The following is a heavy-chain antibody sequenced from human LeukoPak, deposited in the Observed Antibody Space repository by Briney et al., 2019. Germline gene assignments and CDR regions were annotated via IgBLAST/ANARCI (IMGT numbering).Heavy chain of an antibody. J-gene: IGHJ5*02. CDR1: GFTFSSYS. CDR2: ISSSSSYI. V-gene: IGHV3-21*04. D-gene: IGHD3-3*01. CDR3: AKDLYDFWSGYRRINWFDP. Sequence: GGSLRLSCAASGFTFSSYSMNWVRQAPGKGLEWVSSISSSSSYIYYADSVKGRFTISRDNSKNTLYLQMNSLRAEDTAVYYCAKDLYDFWSGYRRINWFDPWGQGTLVTVSS.